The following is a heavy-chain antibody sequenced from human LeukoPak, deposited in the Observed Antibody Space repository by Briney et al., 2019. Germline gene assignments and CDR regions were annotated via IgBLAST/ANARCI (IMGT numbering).Heavy chain of an antibody. J-gene: IGHJ3*02. Sequence: SETLSLTCAVYGGSFSGYYWSWIRQPPGKGLEWIGYIYYSGSTNYNPSLKSRVTISVDTSKNQFSLKLSSVTAADTAVYYCARTMIVVVGAFDIWGQGTMVTVSS. D-gene: IGHD3-22*01. V-gene: IGHV4-59*01. CDR3: ARTMIVVVGAFDI. CDR1: GGSFSGYY. CDR2: IYYSGST.